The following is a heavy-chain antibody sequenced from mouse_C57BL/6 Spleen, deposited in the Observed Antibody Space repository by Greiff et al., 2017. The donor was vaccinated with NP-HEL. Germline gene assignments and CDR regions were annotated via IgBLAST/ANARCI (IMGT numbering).Heavy chain of an antibody. CDR2: IYPGSGST. J-gene: IGHJ3*01. Sequence: VQLQQSGAELVKPGASVKMSCKASGYTFTSYWITWVKQRPGQGLEWIGDIYPGSGSTNYNEKFKSKATLTVDTSSSTAYMQLSSLTSEDSAVYYCARGRITTVLEGFAYWGQGTLVTVSA. V-gene: IGHV1-55*01. D-gene: IGHD1-1*01. CDR1: GYTFTSYW. CDR3: ARGRITTVLEGFAY.